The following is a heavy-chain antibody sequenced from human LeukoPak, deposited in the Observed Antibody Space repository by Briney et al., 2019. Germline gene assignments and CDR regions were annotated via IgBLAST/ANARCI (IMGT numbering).Heavy chain of an antibody. CDR2: IYYSGST. J-gene: IGHJ5*02. Sequence: SETLSLTCTVSGGSISSYYWSWIRQPPGKGLEWIGYIYYSGSTNYNPSLKSRVTISVDTSKNQFSLKLCSVTAADTAVYYCARDRGYCSSTSCYKAFWFDPWGQGTLVTVSS. V-gene: IGHV4-59*12. CDR3: ARDRGYCSSTSCYKAFWFDP. CDR1: GGSISSYY. D-gene: IGHD2-2*02.